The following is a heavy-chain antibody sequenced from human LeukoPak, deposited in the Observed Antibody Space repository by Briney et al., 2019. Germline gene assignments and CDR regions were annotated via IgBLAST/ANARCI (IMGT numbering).Heavy chain of an antibody. V-gene: IGHV3-21*01. J-gene: IGHJ4*02. CDR1: GFTFSDYA. Sequence: GGSLRLSCAASGFTFSDYAMHWVRQAPGKGLEWVSSISSSSGYINYADSVKGRFTVSRDNAKNSLYLRMNSLRAEDTAVYYCARDSGYCSSTGCYVHYFDYWGQGTLVTVSS. CDR3: ARDSGYCSSTGCYVHYFDY. D-gene: IGHD2-2*01. CDR2: ISSSSGYI.